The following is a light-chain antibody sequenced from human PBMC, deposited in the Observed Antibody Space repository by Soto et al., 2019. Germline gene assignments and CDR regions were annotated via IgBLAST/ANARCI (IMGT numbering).Light chain of an antibody. CDR1: RSVSSSY. V-gene: IGKV3-15*01. J-gene: IGKJ1*01. CDR2: GAS. CDR3: QQYNNWQGT. Sequence: EIVLTQSPGTLSLSPGERATLSCRASRSVSSSYLAWYQQKPGQAPRLLIYGASTRATGIPARFSGSGSGTEFTLTISSLQSEDFAVYYCQQYNNWQGTFGQGTKV.